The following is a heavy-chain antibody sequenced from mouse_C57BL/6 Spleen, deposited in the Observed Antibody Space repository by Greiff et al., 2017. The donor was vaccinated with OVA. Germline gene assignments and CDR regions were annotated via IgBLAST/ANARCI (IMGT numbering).Heavy chain of an antibody. CDR3: ARTYYYGSSYVRWYFDV. CDR2: IYPGSGST. Sequence: QVQLQQPGAELVKPGASVKMSCKASGYTFTSYWITWVKQRPGQGLEWIGDIYPGSGSTNYNEKFKSKATLTVDPSSSTAYMQLSSLTSEASAVYYCARTYYYGSSYVRWYFDVWGTGTTVTVSS. V-gene: IGHV1-55*01. D-gene: IGHD1-1*01. J-gene: IGHJ1*03. CDR1: GYTFTSYW.